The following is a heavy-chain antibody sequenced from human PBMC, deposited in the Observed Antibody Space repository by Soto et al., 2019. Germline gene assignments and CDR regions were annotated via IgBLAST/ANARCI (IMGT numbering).Heavy chain of an antibody. J-gene: IGHJ4*02. CDR1: GFTFSDSW. Sequence: GGSLRLSCAVSGFTFSDSWMTWVRQAPENGLEFVANIKEYLSAMYYVDSVKGRFTISRYNAKNSLYLQMNSLRVEDTALYYCAKLGGYNFATADFDYWGQGTLVTVSS. V-gene: IGHV3-7*01. CDR2: IKEYLSAM. CDR3: AKLGGYNFATADFDY. D-gene: IGHD1-20*01.